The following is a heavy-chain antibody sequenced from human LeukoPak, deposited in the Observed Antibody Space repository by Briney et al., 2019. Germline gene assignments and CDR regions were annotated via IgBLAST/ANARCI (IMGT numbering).Heavy chain of an antibody. CDR3: ARHFEDIVATGLEFDY. J-gene: IGHJ4*02. D-gene: IGHD5-12*01. CDR1: GYSFTSYW. V-gene: IGHV5-51*01. Sequence: PGESLKISCKGSGYSFTSYWIGWVRQVPGKGLEWMGIIYPGDSDTRYSPSFQGQVTISADKSISTAYLQWSSLKASDTAMYYCARHFEDIVATGLEFDYWGQGPLFTVSS. CDR2: IYPGDSDT.